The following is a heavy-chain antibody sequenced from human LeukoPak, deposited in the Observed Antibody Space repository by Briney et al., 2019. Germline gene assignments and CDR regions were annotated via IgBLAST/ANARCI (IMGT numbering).Heavy chain of an antibody. D-gene: IGHD2-15*01. V-gene: IGHV3-23*01. CDR2: ICGNDAKT. Sequence: GGSLRLSSAASGFSFSTYAMSWVRQAPGQGLEWGSGICGNDAKTYYAHSVKGRFTISRDNSKNTLHLQMNSLRAEDTALYYCAKDTGGSCYSAIAYWGQGALVTVST. CDR1: GFSFSTYA. CDR3: AKDTGGSCYSAIAY. J-gene: IGHJ4*02.